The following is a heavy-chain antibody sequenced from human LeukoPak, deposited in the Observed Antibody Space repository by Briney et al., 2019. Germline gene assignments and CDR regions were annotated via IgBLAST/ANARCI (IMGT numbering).Heavy chain of an antibody. CDR3: TRGSHYRTAQNLDY. CDR2: IKQDGSEK. J-gene: IGHJ4*02. CDR1: GFTFSGYW. D-gene: IGHD4-11*01. V-gene: IGHV3-7*04. Sequence: PGGSLRLSCAASGFTFSGYWMSWVRQAPGKGLEWVANIKQDGSEKYYVDSVKGRFTISRDNAKNSLYLQMNSLRAEDTAVYYCTRGSHYRTAQNLDYWGQGTLVTVSS.